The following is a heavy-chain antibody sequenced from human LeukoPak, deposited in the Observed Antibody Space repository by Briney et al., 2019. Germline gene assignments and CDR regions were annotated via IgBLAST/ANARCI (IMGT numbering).Heavy chain of an antibody. CDR2: IKPDGSEK. CDR3: ARGQLAQLDY. J-gene: IGHJ4*02. V-gene: IGHV3-7*01. CDR1: GFTFSNYW. D-gene: IGHD6-6*01. Sequence: GGSLRLSCAASGFTFSNYWMTWVRQVPGKGLEWVANIKPDGSEKDYVDSVKGRFTISRDNAKNSLYLQMNSLRAEDTAVYYCARGQLAQLDYWGQGTLVTVSS.